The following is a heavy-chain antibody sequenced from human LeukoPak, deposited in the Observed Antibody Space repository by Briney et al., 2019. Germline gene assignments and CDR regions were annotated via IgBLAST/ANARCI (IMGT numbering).Heavy chain of an antibody. V-gene: IGHV3-11*04. D-gene: IGHD6-19*01. CDR2: ISSSGSTI. CDR1: GFTFSDYY. J-gene: IGHJ4*02. Sequence: PGGSLRLSCAASGFTFSDYYMSWIRQAPGKGLEWVSYISSSGSTIYYADSVKSRFTISRDNAKNSLYLQMNSLRAEDTAVYYCARGRVSSGWYPYYFDYWGQGTLVTVSS. CDR3: ARGRVSSGWYPYYFDY.